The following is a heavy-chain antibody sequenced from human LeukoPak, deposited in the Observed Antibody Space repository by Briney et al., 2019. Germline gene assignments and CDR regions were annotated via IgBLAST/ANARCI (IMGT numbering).Heavy chain of an antibody. CDR2: INPNSGDT. D-gene: IGHD1-26*01. CDR3: ARDRRWEQGTPYYFDY. V-gene: IGHV1-2*02. J-gene: IGHJ4*02. Sequence: GASVKVSCKASGYIFTGYYMHWVRQAPGQGLEWMGWINPNSGDTNYAQKFQGRVTMTRDTSISTAYLELSRLRSDDTAVYYCARDRRWEQGTPYYFDYWGQGTLVTVSS. CDR1: GYIFTGYY.